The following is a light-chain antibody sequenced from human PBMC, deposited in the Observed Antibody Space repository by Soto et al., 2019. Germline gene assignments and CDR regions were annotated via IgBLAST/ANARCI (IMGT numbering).Light chain of an antibody. CDR1: QSVSISY. CDR2: GAS. CDR3: QQFGSTPMT. V-gene: IGKV3-20*01. Sequence: EIVLTQSPGTLSLSPGEGATLSCRASQSVSISYLAWYQQKPGQAPRLLLYGASSRATGIPDGFIGSGSGTDFTLTISRLEPEDFAVYYCQQFGSTPMTFGQGTRLE. J-gene: IGKJ5*01.